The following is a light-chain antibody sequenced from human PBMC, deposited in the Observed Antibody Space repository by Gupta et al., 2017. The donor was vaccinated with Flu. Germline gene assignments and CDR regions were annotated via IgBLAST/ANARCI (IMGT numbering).Light chain of an antibody. CDR2: AAS. CDR3: QQADRVPCT. J-gene: IGKJ4*02. Sequence: DIQLTPSPSSVSASVGDSVTITCRASQGISSWLAWYQQKPGKAPKLLIYAASSLQSGVPSRFSGSGSGTDFTLTISRLQPEDFATYYCQQADRVPCTCGEGTKVEIK. CDR1: QGISSW. V-gene: IGKV1-12*02.